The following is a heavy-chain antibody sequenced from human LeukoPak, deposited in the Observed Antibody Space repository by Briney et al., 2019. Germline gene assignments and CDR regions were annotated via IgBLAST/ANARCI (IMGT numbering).Heavy chain of an antibody. D-gene: IGHD1-14*01. J-gene: IGHJ6*02. CDR2: ISYDGSYK. CDR3: ARAAGTTSGGMDV. V-gene: IGHV3-30-3*01. CDR1: RFTSTSYA. Sequence: GWPLRLSCEASRFTSTSYAIHGVRQAPRKGLEGVAVISYDGSYKYYADSLKGRFTMSRDYSQNTVYLQMNSLRVEHTAVYYCARAAGTTSGGMDVWGQGTMGTVSS.